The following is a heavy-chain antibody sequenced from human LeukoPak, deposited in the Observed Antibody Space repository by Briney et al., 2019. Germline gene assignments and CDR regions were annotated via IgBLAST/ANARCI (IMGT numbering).Heavy chain of an antibody. CDR1: GFTFTSYA. CDR2: ITGSGGST. CDR3: AKASGLCSGGSCYPNWFDP. J-gene: IGHJ5*02. V-gene: IGHV3-23*01. Sequence: PGGSLRLSCAAYGFTFTSYAMSWVRQAPGKGLEWVSAITGSGGSTYYADSVKGRFTISRDNSKNTLYLQMDSLRAEDTAVYYCAKASGLCSGGSCYPNWFDPWGQGTLVTVSS. D-gene: IGHD2-15*01.